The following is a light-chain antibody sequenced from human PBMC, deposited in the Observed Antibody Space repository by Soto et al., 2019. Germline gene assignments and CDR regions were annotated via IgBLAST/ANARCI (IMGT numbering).Light chain of an antibody. V-gene: IGKV3-15*01. CDR3: QQYNNCPALT. Sequence: EIVMTQSPATLSVSPGERATLSCRASQSVSSNLAWYQQKPGQAPRLLIYGASTTATGIPARFSGSGSGTEFTLTISSLQSEDFVVYYCQQYNNCPALTFGGGTKVEIK. CDR2: GAS. J-gene: IGKJ4*01. CDR1: QSVSSN.